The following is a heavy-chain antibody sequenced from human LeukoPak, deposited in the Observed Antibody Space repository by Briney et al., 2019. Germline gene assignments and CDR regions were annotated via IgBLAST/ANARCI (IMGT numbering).Heavy chain of an antibody. CDR2: IIPILGIA. CDR1: GGTFSSYA. V-gene: IGHV1-69*04. D-gene: IGHD2-8*01. J-gene: IGHJ4*02. Sequence: SVKVSCKASGGTFSSYAISWVRQAPGQGLEWMGRIIPILGIANYAQKFQGRVTITADKSTSTACMELSSLRSEDTAVYYCARNSLGPYCTNGVCAFDYWGQGTLVTVSS. CDR3: ARNSLGPYCTNGVCAFDY.